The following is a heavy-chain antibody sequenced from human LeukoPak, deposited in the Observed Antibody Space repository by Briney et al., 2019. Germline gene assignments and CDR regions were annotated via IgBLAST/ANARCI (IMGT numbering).Heavy chain of an antibody. CDR2: INWNGGGT. D-gene: IGHD2-15*01. V-gene: IGHV3-20*04. CDR1: GFTFDDYG. CDR3: AREWGGCSGGSCYGIDY. Sequence: GGSLRLSCAASGFTFDDYGMTWVRQAPGKGLEWVSGINWNGGGTGYADSVKGRFTISRDNAKNSLYLQMNSLRADDTALYYCAREWGGCSGGSCYGIDYWGQGTLVTVSS. J-gene: IGHJ4*02.